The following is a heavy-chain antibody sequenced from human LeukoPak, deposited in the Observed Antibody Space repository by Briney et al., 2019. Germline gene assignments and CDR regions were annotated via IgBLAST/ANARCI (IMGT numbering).Heavy chain of an antibody. J-gene: IGHJ4*02. CDR1: GFTFSSYS. Sequence: GGSLRLSCAASGFTFSSYSMSWVRQAPGKGLEWVSSISSSSSYIYYADSVKGRFTISRDNAKKSLYLQMNSLRAEDTAVYYCARDKIVGATHFDYWGQGTLVTVSS. V-gene: IGHV3-21*01. CDR2: ISSSSSYI. CDR3: ARDKIVGATHFDY. D-gene: IGHD1-26*01.